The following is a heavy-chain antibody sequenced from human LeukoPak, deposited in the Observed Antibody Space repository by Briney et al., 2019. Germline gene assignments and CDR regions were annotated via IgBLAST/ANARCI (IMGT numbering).Heavy chain of an antibody. D-gene: IGHD6-6*01. CDR2: IYPGDSDT. CDR1: GYSFTSYW. CDR3: ARQVLYSSSHNWFDP. Sequence: GKSLNISCKGSGYSFTSYWIGWLRQMPGKGLEWMVIIYPGDSDTRYSPSFQGQVTISADKSITTSYLRWSSLKASDTAMYYCARQVLYSSSHNWFDPWGQGTLVTVSS. V-gene: IGHV5-51*01. J-gene: IGHJ5*02.